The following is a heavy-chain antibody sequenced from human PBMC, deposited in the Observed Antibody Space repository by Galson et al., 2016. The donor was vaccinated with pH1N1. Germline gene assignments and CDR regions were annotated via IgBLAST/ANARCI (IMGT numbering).Heavy chain of an antibody. Sequence: SLRLSCAVSGFTFRSYAMNWVRQAPGKGPEWVSVISGGGTIHYADSVRGRFTISRDNSNNTVYLQMNSLRAEDTGVYYFAKDQRSGWSVVGGFMDHWGQGTLVTVSS. CDR3: AKDQRSGWSVVGGFMDH. D-gene: IGHD6-19*01. CDR2: ISGGGTI. CDR1: GFTFRSYA. V-gene: IGHV3-23*01. J-gene: IGHJ4*02.